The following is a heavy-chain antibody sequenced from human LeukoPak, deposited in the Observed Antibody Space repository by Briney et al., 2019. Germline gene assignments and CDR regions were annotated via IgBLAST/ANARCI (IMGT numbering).Heavy chain of an antibody. Sequence: GGSLRLSCAASGFTFSSYAMHWVRQAPGKGLEWVAVISYDGSNKYYADSVKGRFTISRDNSKNTLYLQMNSLRAEDTAVYYCARDPGNSGYYFEYFDYWGQGTLVTVSS. V-gene: IGHV3-30*14. J-gene: IGHJ4*02. CDR2: ISYDGSNK. D-gene: IGHD3-22*01. CDR1: GFTFSSYA. CDR3: ARDPGNSGYYFEYFDY.